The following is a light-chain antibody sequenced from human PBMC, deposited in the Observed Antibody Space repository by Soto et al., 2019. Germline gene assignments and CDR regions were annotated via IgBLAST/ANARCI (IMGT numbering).Light chain of an antibody. V-gene: IGKV3-15*01. Sequence: ELVMTQSPDTVYVSPGDSVTLSCGASQSVRSNLAWYQHKPRQAPRLLIYDGSTRALGIPARFSGSESGTEFTLTISSLQSEDFAVYFCQQFHNWPPITFGQGTRLEIK. CDR3: QQFHNWPPIT. J-gene: IGKJ5*01. CDR1: QSVRSN. CDR2: DGS.